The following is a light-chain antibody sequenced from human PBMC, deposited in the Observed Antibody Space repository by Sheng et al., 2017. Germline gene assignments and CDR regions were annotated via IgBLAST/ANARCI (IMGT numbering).Light chain of an antibody. V-gene: IGKV1-5*03. Sequence: DIQMTQSPSTLSASVGDRVTITCRASQSIGRWLAWYQQKPGKAPKLLIYKASNLESGVPSRFSGSGSGTEFTLTISSLQADDFATYSCQQYNSFPGTFGQGTKVEIK. J-gene: IGKJ1*01. CDR1: QSIGRW. CDR2: KAS. CDR3: QQYNSFPGT.